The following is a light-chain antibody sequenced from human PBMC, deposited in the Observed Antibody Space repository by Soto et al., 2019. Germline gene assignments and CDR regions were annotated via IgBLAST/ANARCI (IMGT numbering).Light chain of an antibody. CDR2: EVT. J-gene: IGLJ1*01. CDR3: NSFRVSHLYD. V-gene: IGLV2-14*01. Sequence: QSVLSQPASVSGSPGQTITIACTGTSTDVGGYNAVSWYQHHPGKAPKLIIYEVTHRPSGVSDRFSASTSGNTASLTISGLQAEDEADYYCNSFRVSHLYDFGTGTKVTVL. CDR1: STDVGGYNA.